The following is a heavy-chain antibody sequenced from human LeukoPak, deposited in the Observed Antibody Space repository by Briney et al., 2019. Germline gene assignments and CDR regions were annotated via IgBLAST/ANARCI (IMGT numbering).Heavy chain of an antibody. J-gene: IGHJ5*02. V-gene: IGHV1-2*06. D-gene: IGHD6-13*01. Sequence: ASVKVSCKASGYTFTGYYIHWVRQAPGQGPEWMGRINPNTGGTDYAQKFQGRVTMTRDTSITTAYMELSRLTSDDTAIYYCAKVPPSITAAGYWLGPWGQGALVTVSS. CDR1: GYTFTGYY. CDR2: INPNTGGT. CDR3: AKVPPSITAAGYWLGP.